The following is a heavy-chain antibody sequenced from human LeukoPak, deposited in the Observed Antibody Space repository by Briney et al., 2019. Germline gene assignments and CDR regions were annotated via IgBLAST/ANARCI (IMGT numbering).Heavy chain of an antibody. D-gene: IGHD6-13*01. J-gene: IGHJ4*02. CDR3: ARMSSSWYLSY. CDR2: IYSGGST. Sequence: GGSLRLSCAASGFTVSSDYMSWVRQAPGKGLDWVSVIYSGGSTYYAGSVKGRFTISRDNSKSTLYLQMNSLRAEDTAVYYCARMSSSWYLSYWGQGTLVTVSS. V-gene: IGHV3-66*01. CDR1: GFTVSSDY.